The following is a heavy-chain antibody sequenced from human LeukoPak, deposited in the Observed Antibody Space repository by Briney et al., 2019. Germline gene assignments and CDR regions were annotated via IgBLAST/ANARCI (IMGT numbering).Heavy chain of an antibody. J-gene: IGHJ4*02. CDR3: ARDRGAGEYFDY. D-gene: IGHD6-19*01. CDR1: GFTLSSYW. CDR2: IKQDGSEK. V-gene: IGHV3-7*01. Sequence: GGSLRLSCAASGFTLSSYWMSWVRQAPGKGLEWVANIKQDGSEKYYVDSVKGRFTISRDNAKNSLYLQMNSLRAEDTAVYYCARDRGAGEYFDYWGQGTLVTVSS.